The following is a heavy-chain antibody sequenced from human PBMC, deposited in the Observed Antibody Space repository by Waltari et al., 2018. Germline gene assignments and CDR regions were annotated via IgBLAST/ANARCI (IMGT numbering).Heavy chain of an antibody. J-gene: IGHJ4*02. CDR2: ISYDGSNK. CDR3: ARAYYDFWSGYQYYFDY. D-gene: IGHD3-3*01. Sequence: QVQLVESGGGVVQPGRSLRLSCAASGFTLSSYAMHWDRQAPRKGLEWVAVISYDGSNKYYADSVKGRFTISRDNSKNTLYLQMNSLRAEDTAVYYCARAYYDFWSGYQYYFDYWGQGTLVTVSS. V-gene: IGHV3-30*01. CDR1: GFTLSSYA.